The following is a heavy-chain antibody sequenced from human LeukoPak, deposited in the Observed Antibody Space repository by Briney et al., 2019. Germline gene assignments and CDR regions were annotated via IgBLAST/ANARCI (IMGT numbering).Heavy chain of an antibody. CDR1: GFTFSSYG. CDR2: ISYDGSNK. CDR3: AKLIGELSGIDY. J-gene: IGHJ4*02. V-gene: IGHV3-30*18. Sequence: GGSLRPSCAASGFTFSSYGMHWVGQAPGKGLEWVAVISYDGSNKYYADSVKGRFTISRDNSKNTLYLQMNSLRAEDTAVYYCAKLIGELSGIDYWGQGTLVTVSS. D-gene: IGHD3-10*01.